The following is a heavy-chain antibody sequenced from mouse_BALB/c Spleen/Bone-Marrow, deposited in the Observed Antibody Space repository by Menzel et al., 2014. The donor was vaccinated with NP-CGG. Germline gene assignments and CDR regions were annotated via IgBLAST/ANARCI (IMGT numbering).Heavy chain of an antibody. Sequence: EVKLMESGGGLVQPGGSLRLSCATSGFTLTDYYMNWVRQPPGEALEWLAFIRNKANGYTTEYSASVKGRFTISRDNSQSILYLHMNTLRAEDSATYYCAGDMGGILFDSWGQGTTLTVSS. CDR1: GFTLTDYY. V-gene: IGHV7-3*02. CDR2: IRNKANGYTT. CDR3: AGDMGGILFDS. D-gene: IGHD4-1*01. J-gene: IGHJ2*01.